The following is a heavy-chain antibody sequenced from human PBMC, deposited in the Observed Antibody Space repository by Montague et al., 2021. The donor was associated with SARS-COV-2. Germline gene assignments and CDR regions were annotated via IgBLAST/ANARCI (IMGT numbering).Heavy chain of an antibody. Sequence: SETLSLTCTVPGDSIRNSEYSWGWVRQPPGNGLEWIGNIYDGGSTFYNPSLKSRVTIFVDTSKNQFSLKLSSVTAADTAVYYCATRTRYPQNDFGFWGQGTLVTVSS. CDR1: GDSIRNSEYS. J-gene: IGHJ4*02. V-gene: IGHV4-39*01. D-gene: IGHD1-14*01. CDR2: IYDGGST. CDR3: ATRTRYPQNDFGF.